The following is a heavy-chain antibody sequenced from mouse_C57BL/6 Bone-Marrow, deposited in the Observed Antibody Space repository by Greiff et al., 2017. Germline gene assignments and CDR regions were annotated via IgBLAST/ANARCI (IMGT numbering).Heavy chain of an antibody. CDR2: INSDGGST. J-gene: IGHJ3*01. Sequence: EVKLMESGGGLVQPGESLKLSCESNEYEFPSHDMSWVRKTPEKRLELVAAINSDGGSTYYPDTMERRFIISRDNTKKPLYLQMRSLRSEYTALYYCARHKGYDYDWFAYWGQGTLVTVSA. CDR3: ARHKGYDYDWFAY. V-gene: IGHV5-2*01. D-gene: IGHD2-4*01. CDR1: EYEFPSHD.